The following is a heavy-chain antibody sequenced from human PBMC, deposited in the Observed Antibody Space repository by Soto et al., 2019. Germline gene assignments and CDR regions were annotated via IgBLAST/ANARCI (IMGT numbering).Heavy chain of an antibody. CDR1: GYSFTDYH. D-gene: IGHD2-8*01. CDR3: ARGDSTDCSNGVCSFFYNHDMDV. CDR2: INPKSGGT. V-gene: IGHV1-2*04. J-gene: IGHJ6*02. Sequence: GASVKVSCKASGYSFTDYHIHWVRQAPGQGXEWLGRINPKSGGTSTAQKFQGWVTMTTDTSISTASMELTRLTSDDTAIYYCARGDSTDCSNGVCSFFYNHDMDVWGRGTTVTVSS.